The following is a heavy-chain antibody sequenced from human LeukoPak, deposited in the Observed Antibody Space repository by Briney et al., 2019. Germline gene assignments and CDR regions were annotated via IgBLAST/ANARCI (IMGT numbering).Heavy chain of an antibody. J-gene: IGHJ4*02. Sequence: SETLSLTCTVSGGSISYYYWNWIRQPAGKGLEWIGRIYTSGRTYYNPSLKSRVSMSVDTSKNQFSLKLSSVTAADTAVYYCARLSTVATSFDYWGQGTLVTVSS. CDR3: ARLSTVATSFDY. D-gene: IGHD5-12*01. V-gene: IGHV4-4*07. CDR1: GGSISYYY. CDR2: IYTSGRT.